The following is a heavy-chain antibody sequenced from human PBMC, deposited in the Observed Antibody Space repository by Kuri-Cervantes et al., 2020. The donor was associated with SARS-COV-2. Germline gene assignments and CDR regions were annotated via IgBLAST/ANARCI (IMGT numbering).Heavy chain of an antibody. V-gene: IGHV1-18*01. CDR1: GYTFTSYG. CDR3: ARGSMTTVTTVEEFDY. Sequence: ASVKVSCKASGYTFTSYGISWVRQAPGQGLEWMGWISAYNGNTNYAQKLQGRVTMTTDTSTSTAYMELRSLRSDDTAVYYCARGSMTTVTTVEEFDYWGQGTLVTVSS. CDR2: ISAYNGNT. D-gene: IGHD4-11*01. J-gene: IGHJ4*02.